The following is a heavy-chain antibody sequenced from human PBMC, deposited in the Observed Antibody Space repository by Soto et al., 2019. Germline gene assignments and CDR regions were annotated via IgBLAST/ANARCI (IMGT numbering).Heavy chain of an antibody. D-gene: IGHD3-22*01. CDR3: ARMSSGYPPIGFSDC. V-gene: IGHV1-8*01. CDR1: GYTFTSYD. CDR2: MNPNSGNT. Sequence: QVQLVQSGAEVKKPGASVKVSCKASGYTFTSYDINWVRQATGQGLEWMGWMNPNSGNTGYAQKFQGTVTMKRNTSISTAYMDLRSLRSEDTAVYYCARMSSGYPPIGFSDCWGKGTLVTVSS. J-gene: IGHJ4*02.